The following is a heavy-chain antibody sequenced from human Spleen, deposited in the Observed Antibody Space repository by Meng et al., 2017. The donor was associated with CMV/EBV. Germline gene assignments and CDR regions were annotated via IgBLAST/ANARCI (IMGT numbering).Heavy chain of an antibody. J-gene: IGHJ6*02. V-gene: IGHV3-21*01. Sequence: GGSLRLSCAVSEFTFNNYTMNWVRQTPGKGLEWVSSISGRSTFIHYADSLKGRFTISRDNAKKSLFLQIDSLRVDDTAVYYCARVAGYYYGMDVWGQGTTVTVSS. CDR1: EFTFNNYT. CDR2: ISGRSTFI. CDR3: ARVAGYYYGMDV.